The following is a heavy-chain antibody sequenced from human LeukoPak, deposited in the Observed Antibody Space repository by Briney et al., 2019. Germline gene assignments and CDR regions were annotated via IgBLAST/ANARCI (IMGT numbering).Heavy chain of an antibody. J-gene: IGHJ4*02. CDR2: ISGSGVST. D-gene: IGHD6-19*01. Sequence: PGGSLGLSCAASGFTFSSYAMNWVRQAPGKGLEWVSTISGSGVSTYYADSVKGRFTISRDNSKNTLYLQMKSLRAEDTAVYYCAKRDSTGWYSDYWGQGTLVTVSS. CDR1: GFTFSSYA. V-gene: IGHV3-23*01. CDR3: AKRDSTGWYSDY.